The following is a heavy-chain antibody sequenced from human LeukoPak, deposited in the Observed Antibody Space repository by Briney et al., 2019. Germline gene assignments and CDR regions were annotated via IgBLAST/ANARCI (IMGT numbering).Heavy chain of an antibody. D-gene: IGHD3-22*01. V-gene: IGHV4-38-2*02. CDR1: GDSITGYY. CDR2: IYYTGNT. Sequence: KSSETLSLTCTVSGDSITGYYWGWIRQPPGKGLEWIGNIYYTGNTYYNPSLKSRVTISVDTSKNQFSLKLSSVTAADTAVYYCARVRYYYDSSGSHSLAFDYWGQGTLVTVSS. CDR3: ARVRYYYDSSGSHSLAFDY. J-gene: IGHJ4*02.